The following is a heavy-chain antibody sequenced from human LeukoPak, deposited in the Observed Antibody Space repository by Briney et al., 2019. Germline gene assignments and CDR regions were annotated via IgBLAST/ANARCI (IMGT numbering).Heavy chain of an antibody. J-gene: IGHJ5*02. V-gene: IGHV3-74*01. CDR1: GFTFSSFW. Sequence: GRSLRLSCAASGFTFSSFWMHWVRQAPGKGLVWVSRINSDGSSTGYADSVKGRFTTSRDNAKNTLYLQMNSLRAEDTAVYYCARGSGNWFDPWGQGTLVTVSS. CDR3: ARGSGNWFDP. CDR2: INSDGSST.